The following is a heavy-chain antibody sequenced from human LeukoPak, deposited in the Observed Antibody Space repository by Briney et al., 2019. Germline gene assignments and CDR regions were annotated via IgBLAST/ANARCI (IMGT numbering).Heavy chain of an antibody. CDR3: NVVVVPAAPIYYMDV. Sequence: TSETLSLTCTVSGGSISSRSYYWGWIRQPPGKGLGWIGSIYYSGSTYYNPSLKSRVTISVDTSKNQFSLKLSSVTAADTAVYYCNVVVVPAAPIYYMDVWGKGTTVTVSS. CDR1: GGSISSRSYY. J-gene: IGHJ6*03. CDR2: IYYSGST. V-gene: IGHV4-39*01. D-gene: IGHD2-2*01.